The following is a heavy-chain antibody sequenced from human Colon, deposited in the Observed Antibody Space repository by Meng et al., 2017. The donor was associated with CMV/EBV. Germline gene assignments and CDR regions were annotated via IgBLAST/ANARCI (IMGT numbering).Heavy chain of an antibody. J-gene: IGHJ6*02. CDR2: ISSSGSTI. CDR1: GFTFSDYY. Sequence: GESLKISCAASGFTFSDYYMSWIRQAPGKGLEWVSYISSSGSTIYYADSVKGRFTISRDNAKNSLYLQMNSLRAEDTAVYYCARGYCSSTSCHGMDVWGQGTTVTVSS. V-gene: IGHV3-11*01. CDR3: ARGYCSSTSCHGMDV. D-gene: IGHD2-2*01.